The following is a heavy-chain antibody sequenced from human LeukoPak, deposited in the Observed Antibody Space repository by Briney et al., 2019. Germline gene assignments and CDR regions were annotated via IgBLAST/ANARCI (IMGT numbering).Heavy chain of an antibody. CDR1: GGSISSYY. J-gene: IGHJ1*01. V-gene: IGHV4-59*08. D-gene: IGHD4-11*01. CDR3: AGSKDYFQH. CDR2: IYYSGST. Sequence: SETLSLTCTVSGGSISSYYWSWIRQPPGKGLEWIGYIYYSGSTNYNPSLKSRVIISVDTSKNQFSLKLSSVTAADTAVYYCAGSKDYFQHWGQGTLVTVSS.